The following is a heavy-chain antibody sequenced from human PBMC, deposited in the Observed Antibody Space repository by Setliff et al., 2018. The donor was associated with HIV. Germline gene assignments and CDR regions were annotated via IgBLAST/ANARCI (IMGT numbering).Heavy chain of an antibody. V-gene: IGHV4-38-2*01. D-gene: IGHD3-3*01. CDR2: IFHSGST. Sequence: PSETLSLTCAVSGYSISSGYYWGWIRQPPGKGLEWIGNIFHSGSTYYNPSLKSRVTISGDTSKNQFSLKLTSVTAADTAVYYCARLGENDFWSGPLGCFDPWGQGTLVTVSS. CDR1: GYSISSGYY. CDR3: ARLGENDFWSGPLGCFDP. J-gene: IGHJ5*02.